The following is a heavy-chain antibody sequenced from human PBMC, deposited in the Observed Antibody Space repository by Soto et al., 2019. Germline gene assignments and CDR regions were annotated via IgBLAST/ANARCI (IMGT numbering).Heavy chain of an antibody. J-gene: IGHJ6*03. V-gene: IGHV1-69*02. Sequence: QVQLVQSGAEVKKPGSSVKVSCKASGGTFSSYTISWVRQAPGQGLEWMGRIIPILGIAHYAQKFQGRVTITADKSTSTAYMELSSLRSEDTAVYYCARSPAAVAVPSYYMDVWGKGTTVTVSS. CDR3: ARSPAAVAVPSYYMDV. CDR1: GGTFSSYT. CDR2: IIPILGIA. D-gene: IGHD6-19*01.